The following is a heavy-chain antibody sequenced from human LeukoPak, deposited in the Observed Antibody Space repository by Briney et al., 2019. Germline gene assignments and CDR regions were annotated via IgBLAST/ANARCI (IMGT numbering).Heavy chain of an antibody. CDR2: IYPGDSDT. Sequence: GESLKIACKGSGYSFTYYWIGWVRQMPGKGLEWMGIIYPGDSDTRYRPSFQGQVTISVDKSISTAYLQWSSLKASDTAMYYCARQDGNSKYYFDYWSQGTLVTVSS. J-gene: IGHJ4*02. D-gene: IGHD1-1*01. V-gene: IGHV5-51*01. CDR3: ARQDGNSKYYFDY. CDR1: GYSFTYYW.